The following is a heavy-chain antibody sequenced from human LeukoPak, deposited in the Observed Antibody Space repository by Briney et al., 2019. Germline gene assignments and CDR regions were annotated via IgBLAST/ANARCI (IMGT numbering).Heavy chain of an antibody. CDR1: GFTFSSYA. CDR3: AKGREDGYCSGGSCYGESDY. CDR2: IIGSGGST. Sequence: GGSLRLSFAASGFTFSSYAMSWVRQAPGKGLEWVSAIIGSGGSTYYSDSVKGRFTISRDNSKNTLYLQMNSLRAEDTAVYYCAKGREDGYCSGGSCYGESDYWGQGTLVTVSS. J-gene: IGHJ4*02. V-gene: IGHV3-23*01. D-gene: IGHD2-15*01.